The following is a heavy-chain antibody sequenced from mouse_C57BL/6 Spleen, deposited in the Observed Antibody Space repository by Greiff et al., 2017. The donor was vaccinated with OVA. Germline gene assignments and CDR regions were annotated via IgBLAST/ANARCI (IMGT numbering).Heavy chain of an antibody. Sequence: QVQLQQPGAELVKPGASVKVSCKASGYTFTSYWMHWVKQRPGQGLEWIGRIHPSDSDTNYNQKFKGKATLTVDKSSSIAYMQLSSLTSADSAVYYCAIGDDYDYAMDYWGQGTSVTVSS. J-gene: IGHJ4*01. CDR1: GYTFTSYW. V-gene: IGHV1-74*01. CDR3: AIGDDYDYAMDY. D-gene: IGHD2-4*01. CDR2: IHPSDSDT.